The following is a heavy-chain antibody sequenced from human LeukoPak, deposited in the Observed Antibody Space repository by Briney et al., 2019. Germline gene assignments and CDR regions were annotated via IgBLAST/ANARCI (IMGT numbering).Heavy chain of an antibody. CDR1: GFTFSNYA. D-gene: IGHD1-26*01. CDR2: IVGSGGST. Sequence: GGSLRLSCAASGFTFSNYAMSWVRQAPGKGLEWVSAIVGSGGSTYYADSVKGRFSISRDNSKNTLYLQMNSLRAEDTAVYYCAKDRGSYYTPWGQGTLVTVSS. J-gene: IGHJ5*02. V-gene: IGHV3-23*01. CDR3: AKDRGSYYTP.